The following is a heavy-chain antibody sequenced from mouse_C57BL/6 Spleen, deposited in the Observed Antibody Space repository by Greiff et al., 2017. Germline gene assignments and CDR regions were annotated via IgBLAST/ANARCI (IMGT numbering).Heavy chain of an antibody. Sequence: VQLQQSGAELVRPGASVKLSCTASGFNIKDYYMHWVKQRPEQGLEWIGRIDPEDGDTEYATKFQGKATMTADTSSNTAYLQLSSLTSEDTAVYYCTTRSYGSSYFDYWGQGTTLTVSS. CDR2: IDPEDGDT. CDR3: TTRSYGSSYFDY. J-gene: IGHJ2*01. D-gene: IGHD1-1*01. V-gene: IGHV14-1*01. CDR1: GFNIKDYY.